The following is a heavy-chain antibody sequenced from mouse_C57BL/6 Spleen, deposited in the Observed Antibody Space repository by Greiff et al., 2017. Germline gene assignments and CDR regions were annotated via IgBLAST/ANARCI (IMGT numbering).Heavy chain of an antibody. Sequence: EVKVVKSGPGMVKPSQSLSLTCTVTGYSITSGYDWHWIRHFPGNKLEWMGYISYSGSTNYNPSLKSRISITHDTSKHHFFLKLNSVTTEDTATYYCAREGIYYGSSYSYWYFDVWGTGTTVTVSS. CDR2: ISYSGST. V-gene: IGHV3-1*01. D-gene: IGHD1-1*01. CDR3: AREGIYYGSSYSYWYFDV. J-gene: IGHJ1*03. CDR1: GYSITSGYD.